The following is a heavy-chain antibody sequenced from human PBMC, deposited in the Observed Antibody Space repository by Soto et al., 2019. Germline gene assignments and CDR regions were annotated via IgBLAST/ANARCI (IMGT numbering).Heavy chain of an antibody. V-gene: IGHV2-5*02. CDR2: IYWDDDK. J-gene: IGHJ6*03. CDR3: AHIPGSGQLLYSYYYYMDV. D-gene: IGHD3-10*01. CDR1: GFSLTTSGEA. Sequence: QITLKESGPTLVKPTQTLTLTCTFSGFSLTTSGEAVGWIRQPPGKALEWLALIYWDDDKRSSPSLKSRLTLPKDTSKNQVVLTMTNMDPVDTATYYCAHIPGSGQLLYSYYYYMDVWGKGTTVTVSS.